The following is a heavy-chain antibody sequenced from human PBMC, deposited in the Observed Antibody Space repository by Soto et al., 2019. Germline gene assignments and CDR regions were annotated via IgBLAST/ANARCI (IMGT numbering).Heavy chain of an antibody. Sequence: QVQLVESGGGVVQPGRSQRLSCAASGFTFSSYGMHWVRQAPGKGLEWVAVISYDGSNKYYADSVKGRFTISRDNSKNTLYLQMNSLRAEDTAVYYCAKEYSSGFGEYPDYWGQGTLVTVSS. V-gene: IGHV3-30*18. CDR1: GFTFSSYG. D-gene: IGHD3-10*01. CDR2: ISYDGSNK. CDR3: AKEYSSGFGEYPDY. J-gene: IGHJ4*02.